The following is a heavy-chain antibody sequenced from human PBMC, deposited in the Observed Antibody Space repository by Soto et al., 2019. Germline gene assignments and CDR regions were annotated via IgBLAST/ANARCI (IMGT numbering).Heavy chain of an antibody. D-gene: IGHD3-10*01. CDR2: ISYSGSA. J-gene: IGHJ5*02. CDR1: GGSIGGYY. Sequence: QVQLQESGPGLVKPSETLSLICTVSGGSIGGYYWNWIRQPPGKGLEWMGYISYSGSADYNPSLKSRVTISQDPSRNQFSLRLSSVTAADTATYYRANSHGSGTYFVSWGQGTLVTVYS. CDR3: ANSHGSGTYFVS. V-gene: IGHV4-59*01.